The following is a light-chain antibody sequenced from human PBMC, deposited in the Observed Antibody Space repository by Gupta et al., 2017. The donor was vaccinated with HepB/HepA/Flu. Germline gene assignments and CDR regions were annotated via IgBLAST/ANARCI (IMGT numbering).Light chain of an antibody. V-gene: IGLV3-19*01. CDR2: GKD. CDR1: SLRTYY. J-gene: IGLJ2*01. Sequence: SSALTQDPAVSVALGQTVKITCQGDSLRTYYVSWYQQKPGQAPVLIIFGKDNRPSGIPDRFSGSSSGSTASLTVTGAQAEDEAVYYCNSRDSRGRVVVFGGGTKLTVL. CDR3: NSRDSRGRVVV.